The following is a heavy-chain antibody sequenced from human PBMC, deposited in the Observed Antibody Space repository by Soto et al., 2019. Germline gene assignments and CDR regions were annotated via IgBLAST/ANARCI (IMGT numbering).Heavy chain of an antibody. V-gene: IGHV3-23*01. CDR1: VFSFGSYA. CDR3: ARWSYLDY. CDR2: ISGSDGKT. Sequence: WGSLRLSCSASVFSFGSYALSWFRQAPGKGLEWVSTISGSDGKTFYADAVKGRFSISRDTSQNTLYLQMNSLRADDTAIYYCARWSYLDYWGQGTRVTVSS. D-gene: IGHD3-3*01. J-gene: IGHJ4*02.